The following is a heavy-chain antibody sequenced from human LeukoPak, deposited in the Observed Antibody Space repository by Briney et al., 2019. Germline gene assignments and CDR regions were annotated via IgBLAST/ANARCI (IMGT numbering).Heavy chain of an antibody. Sequence: GRSLRPSCAAAGFTLSSNWMSWVRQPPGNGLEWVANIKQDGREKYYVDPVEGRFTISRDNAKNSLYLQMNSLRAEDRAVYYCAREGRRGRRCTNGVCYSDYWGQGTLVTVSS. D-gene: IGHD2-8*01. V-gene: IGHV3-7*01. CDR1: GFTLSSNW. CDR2: IKQDGREK. CDR3: AREGRRGRRCTNGVCYSDY. J-gene: IGHJ4*02.